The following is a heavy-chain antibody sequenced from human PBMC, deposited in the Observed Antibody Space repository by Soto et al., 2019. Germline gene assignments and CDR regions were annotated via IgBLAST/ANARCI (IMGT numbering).Heavy chain of an antibody. V-gene: IGHV1-18*01. CDR1: GYTFNNYG. CDR3: AREEQQLIPSGGMDV. J-gene: IGHJ6*02. D-gene: IGHD6-13*01. Sequence: ASVKVSCKASGYTFNNYGINWVRQAPGQGLEWMGWISAHNGNTNNAQKFQGRVTMTTDTSTRTAYMELRSLRSDDAAVYYCAREEQQLIPSGGMDVWGQGTTVTVSS. CDR2: ISAHNGNT.